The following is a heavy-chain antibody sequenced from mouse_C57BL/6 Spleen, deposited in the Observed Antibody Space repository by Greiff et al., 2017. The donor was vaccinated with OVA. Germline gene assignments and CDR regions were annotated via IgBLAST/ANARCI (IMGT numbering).Heavy chain of an antibody. V-gene: IGHV1-5*01. CDR1: GYTFTSYW. CDR3: TSGGSTVVARDWFAY. D-gene: IGHD1-1*01. CDR2: IYPGNSDT. J-gene: IGHJ3*01. Sequence: VQLQQSGTVLARPGASVKMSCKTSGYTFTSYWMHWVKQRPGQGLEWIGAIYPGNSDTSYNQKFKGKAKLTAVTSASTAYMELSSLTNEDSAVYYCTSGGSTVVARDWFAYCGQGTLVTVSA.